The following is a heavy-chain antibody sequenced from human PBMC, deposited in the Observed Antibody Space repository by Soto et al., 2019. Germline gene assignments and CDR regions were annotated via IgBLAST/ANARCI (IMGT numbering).Heavy chain of an antibody. V-gene: IGHV4-39*01. D-gene: IGHD3-10*01. CDR3: ARHLSRGSGSYQFDY. CDR2: IYYSGST. J-gene: IGHJ4*02. CDR1: GGSISSSSYY. Sequence: SETLSLTCTVSGGSISSSSYYWGWIRQPPGKGLEWIGSIYYSGSTYYNPSLKSRVTISVDTSKNQFSLKLSSVTAADTAVYYCARHLSRGSGSYQFDYWGQGTLVTVSS.